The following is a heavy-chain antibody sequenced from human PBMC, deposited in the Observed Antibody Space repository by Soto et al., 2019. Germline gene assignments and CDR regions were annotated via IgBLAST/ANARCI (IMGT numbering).Heavy chain of an antibody. CDR2: IYAGGST. V-gene: IGHV3-53*02. CDR3: ARSFDYGYIHH. D-gene: IGHD3-10*01. CDR1: GFTVNSDY. Sequence: EVQLVETGGGLTQPGGSLRLSCENSGFTVNSDYMTWVRQAQGKGLEWVSIIYAGGSTYYADSVRGRFTISSDNSRNTLYLQMNSLRGEDTAVYYCARSFDYGYIHHWGQGTLVTVSS. J-gene: IGHJ4*02.